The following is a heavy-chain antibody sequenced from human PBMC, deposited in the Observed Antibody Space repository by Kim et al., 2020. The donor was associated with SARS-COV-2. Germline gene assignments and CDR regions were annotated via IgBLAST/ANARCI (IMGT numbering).Heavy chain of an antibody. Sequence: ASVKVSCKASGYTFTSYYMHWVRQAPGQGLEWMGIINPSGGSTSYAQKFQGRVTMTRDTSTSTVYMELSSLRSEDTAVYYCARGVITPATAWWGIAAAGVGGFDYWGQGTLVTVSS. CDR1: GYTFTSYY. V-gene: IGHV1-46*01. D-gene: IGHD6-13*01. J-gene: IGHJ4*02. CDR3: ARGVITPATAWWGIAAAGVGGFDY. CDR2: INPSGGST.